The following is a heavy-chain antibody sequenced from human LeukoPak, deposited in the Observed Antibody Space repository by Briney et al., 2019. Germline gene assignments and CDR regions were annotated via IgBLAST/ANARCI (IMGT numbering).Heavy chain of an antibody. CDR2: IYSGGST. V-gene: IGHV3-53*05. CDR3: AREELGSSLGFDP. Sequence: GGSLRLSCAASGFTVSSNYMSWFRHNPGKGLEWVSIIYSGGSTYYTDSVQGRFTISRDNSKNTLYLQMNSLRAEDTAVYYCAREELGSSLGFDPWGQGTLVTVSS. CDR1: GFTVSSNY. D-gene: IGHD3-16*01. J-gene: IGHJ5*02.